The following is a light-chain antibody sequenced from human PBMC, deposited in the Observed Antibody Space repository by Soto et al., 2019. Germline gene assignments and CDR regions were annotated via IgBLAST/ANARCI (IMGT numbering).Light chain of an antibody. Sequence: EIVMTQSPATLSVSPGERATLSCRASQSVSSTLAWSQQQPGQAPSLLIYGASTRATGIPARLSGSGSGTEFTLTISSLQAEDVAIYFCQQYNNWPPDRTFGQGTKVEIK. J-gene: IGKJ1*01. CDR2: GAS. CDR1: QSVSST. CDR3: QQYNNWPPDRT. V-gene: IGKV3-15*01.